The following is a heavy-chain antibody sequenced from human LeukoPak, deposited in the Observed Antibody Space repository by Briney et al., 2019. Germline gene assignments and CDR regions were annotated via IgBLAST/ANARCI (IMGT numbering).Heavy chain of an antibody. CDR1: GGSIRSYY. Sequence: PSETLSLTCTVSGGSIRSYYWSWIRQPPGKGLEWIGFIHYSGSTNYTPSLKSRVTMSVDTSKNQFSLKLSSVTAADTAVYYCARSYDSSGYYYLHFDYWGQGTLVTVSS. CDR3: ARSYDSSGYYYLHFDY. CDR2: IHYSGST. J-gene: IGHJ4*02. D-gene: IGHD3-22*01. V-gene: IGHV4-59*01.